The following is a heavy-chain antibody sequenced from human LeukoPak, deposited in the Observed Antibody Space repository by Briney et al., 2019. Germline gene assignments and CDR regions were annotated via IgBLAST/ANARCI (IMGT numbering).Heavy chain of an antibody. Sequence: PEVSLRLSCAASGFIFSSYAMSWVRQAPGKGLEGVSSISGSGGSTYYADSVKGRFTISRDNSKNTLYLQMKSLKAEDTAVYYYAKDLAIAAAGHFDYWGQGTLVTVSS. D-gene: IGHD6-13*01. CDR3: AKDLAIAAAGHFDY. V-gene: IGHV3-23*01. CDR2: ISGSGGST. J-gene: IGHJ4*02. CDR1: GFIFSSYA.